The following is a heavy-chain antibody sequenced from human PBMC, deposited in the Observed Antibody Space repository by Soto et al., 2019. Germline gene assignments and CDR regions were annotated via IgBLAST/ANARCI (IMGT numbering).Heavy chain of an antibody. CDR2: VNAGNGNT. Sequence: ASVKVSCKASGYTFTSYSIHWVRQALGRRLEWMGRVNAGNGNTKYSQKFQGRLTITRDTSASTAYMELSSLISEDTAVIYCARVTAMVAGPFDYWGQGTQVTVSS. CDR1: GYTFTSYS. J-gene: IGHJ4*02. CDR3: ARVTAMVAGPFDY. V-gene: IGHV1-3*01. D-gene: IGHD5-18*01.